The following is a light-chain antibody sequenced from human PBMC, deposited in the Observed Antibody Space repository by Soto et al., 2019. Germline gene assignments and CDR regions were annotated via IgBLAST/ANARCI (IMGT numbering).Light chain of an antibody. V-gene: IGKV1-17*01. J-gene: IGKJ5*01. CDR1: QSIGHY. CDR2: TAT. Sequence: IPMTQSPSSLSASVGYRVTIPFRASQSIGHYLSWFQQRPGKAPKVLIYTATSLSTGVPSRFSGSGSGTEFTLTITSLQPEDFATYYCQQLNSYPITFGQGTRLEIK. CDR3: QQLNSYPIT.